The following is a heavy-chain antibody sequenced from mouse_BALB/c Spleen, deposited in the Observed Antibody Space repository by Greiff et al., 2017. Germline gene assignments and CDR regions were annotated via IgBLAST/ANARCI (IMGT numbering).Heavy chain of an antibody. V-gene: IGHV14-3*02. CDR2: IDPANGNT. J-gene: IGHJ4*01. Sequence: VQLQQSGAELVKPGASVKLSCTASGFNIKDTYMHWVKQRPEQGLEWIGRIDPANGNTKYDPKFQGKATITADTSSHTAYLQLSSLTSEATAVYYCARDGYYGYYAMDYWGQGTSVTVSS. CDR3: ARDGYYGYYAMDY. CDR1: GFNIKDTY. D-gene: IGHD2-3*01.